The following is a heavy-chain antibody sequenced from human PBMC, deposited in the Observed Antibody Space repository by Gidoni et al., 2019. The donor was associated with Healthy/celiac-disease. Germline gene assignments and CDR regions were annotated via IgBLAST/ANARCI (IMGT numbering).Heavy chain of an antibody. J-gene: IGHJ4*02. CDR3: ARAGHKLTPWFRYYFDY. V-gene: IGHV3-7*01. CDR2: IKQDGSEK. Sequence: FSSSWMSWVRQAPGKGLEWVANIKQDGSEKYYVDSVKGRFTISRDNAKNSLYLQMNSLRAEDTAVYYCARAGHKLTPWFRYYFDYWGQGTLVTVSS. CDR1: FSSSW. D-gene: IGHD3-10*01.